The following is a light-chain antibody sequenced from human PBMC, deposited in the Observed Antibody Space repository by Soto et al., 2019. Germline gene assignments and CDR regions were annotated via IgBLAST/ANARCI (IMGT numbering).Light chain of an antibody. V-gene: IGLV1-51*02. Sequence: QAVVTQPPSVSAAAGQKVTISCSGRSSNIGINYVSWYQQLPGTAPKLLISEINERPSGIPDRFSASKSGTSATLGITGLQTGDEADYYCGTWDSSLSAVVFGGGTKVTVL. CDR3: GTWDSSLSAVV. J-gene: IGLJ2*01. CDR2: EIN. CDR1: SSNIGINY.